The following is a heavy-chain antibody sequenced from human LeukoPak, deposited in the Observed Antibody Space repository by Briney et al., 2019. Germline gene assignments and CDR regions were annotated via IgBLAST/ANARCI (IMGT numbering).Heavy chain of an antibody. CDR3: ASARPPCGMATIWPYYFDY. V-gene: IGHV1-69*05. CDR1: GGTFSSYA. D-gene: IGHD5-24*01. J-gene: IGHJ4*02. Sequence: SVKVSCKASGGTFSSYAISWVRQAPGQGLEWMGGIIPIFGTANYAQKFQGRVTITTDESTSTAYMELSSLRSEDTAVYYCASARPPCGMATIWPYYFDYWGQGTLVTVSS. CDR2: IIPIFGTA.